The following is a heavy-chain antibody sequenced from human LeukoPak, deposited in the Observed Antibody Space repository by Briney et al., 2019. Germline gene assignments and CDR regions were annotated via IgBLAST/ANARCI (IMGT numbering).Heavy chain of an antibody. CDR2: IYSGGST. Sequence: PGGSLRLSCAASGFTVSSNYMSCVRQAPGKGLEWGSGIYSGGSTYYADSVKGRFTISRDNSKNTLYLQMNSLRAEDTAVYYCGGRGYSYGNYGMDVWGQGTTVTVSS. D-gene: IGHD5-18*01. CDR3: GGRGYSYGNYGMDV. J-gene: IGHJ6*02. V-gene: IGHV3-66*01. CDR1: GFTVSSNY.